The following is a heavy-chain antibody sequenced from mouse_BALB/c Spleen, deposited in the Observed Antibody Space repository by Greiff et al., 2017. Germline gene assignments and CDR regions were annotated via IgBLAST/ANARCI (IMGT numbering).Heavy chain of an antibody. J-gene: IGHJ2*01. Sequence: ESGGGLVKPGGSLKLSCAASGFTFSDYYMYWVRQTPEKRLEWVATISDGGSYTYYPDSVKGRFTISRDNAKNNLYLQMSSLKSEDTAMYYCARGNTMHFDYWGQGTTLTVSS. V-gene: IGHV5-4*02. CDR1: GFTFSDYY. CDR3: ARGNTMHFDY. D-gene: IGHD1-1*02. CDR2: ISDGGSYT.